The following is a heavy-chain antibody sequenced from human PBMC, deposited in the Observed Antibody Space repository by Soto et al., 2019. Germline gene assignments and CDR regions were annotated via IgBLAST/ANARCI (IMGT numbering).Heavy chain of an antibody. CDR2: ISAYNGNT. V-gene: IGHV1-18*01. D-gene: IGHD1-26*01. Sequence: EASVKVSCKASGYTFSSYGISWVRQAPGQGLEWMGWISAYNGNTNYAQKLQGRVTMTTDTSTSTAYMELRSLRSDDTAVYYCARDVIVGATNGLPHWGQGTLVTVSS. CDR1: GYTFSSYG. CDR3: ARDVIVGATNGLPH. J-gene: IGHJ4*02.